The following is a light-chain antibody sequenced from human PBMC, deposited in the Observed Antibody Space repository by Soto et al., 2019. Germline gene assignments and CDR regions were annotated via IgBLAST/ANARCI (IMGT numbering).Light chain of an antibody. J-gene: IGLJ1*01. V-gene: IGLV2-23*01. CDR2: EGS. CDR3: CSYAGSSTSLYV. CDR1: SSDVGSYNL. Sequence: QSALTQPPSVSGSPGQSITISCTGTSSDVGSYNLVSWYQQHPGKAPKLMIYEGSKRPSGVSNRFSGSKSGNTASLTISGLQAEDEADYYCCSYAGSSTSLYVFGTGTKLTVL.